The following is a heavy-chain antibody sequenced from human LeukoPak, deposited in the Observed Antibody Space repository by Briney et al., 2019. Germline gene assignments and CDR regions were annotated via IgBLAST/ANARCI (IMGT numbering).Heavy chain of an antibody. J-gene: IGHJ4*02. V-gene: IGHV3-49*04. D-gene: IGHD1-26*01. Sequence: GRSLRLSCSGSGYTFGDYAVSWVRQAPGKGLEWVGFIRSKAYGGTTEYAASVKGRFTISRDDSKSIAYLQMHSLKTEDTAVYYCTRGQLGATKYWGQGTLVTVSS. CDR3: TRGQLGATKY. CDR2: IRSKAYGGTT. CDR1: GYTFGDYA.